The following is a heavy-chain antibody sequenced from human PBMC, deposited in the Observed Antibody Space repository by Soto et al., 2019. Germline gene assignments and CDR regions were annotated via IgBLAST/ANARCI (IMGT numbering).Heavy chain of an antibody. J-gene: IGHJ4*02. D-gene: IGHD3-3*01. CDR1: GFIFSRYS. Sequence: EVQLVESGGGLVKPGGSLRLSCAVSGFIFSRYSMNWVRQAPGKGLEWVSSIGTSGSYIYDTDSVKGRFTISRDNTKDSLYLQMNSLRAEDTAIYYCARVSVFIGLDYWGQGTPVTVSS. V-gene: IGHV3-21*01. CDR2: IGTSGSYI. CDR3: ARVSVFIGLDY.